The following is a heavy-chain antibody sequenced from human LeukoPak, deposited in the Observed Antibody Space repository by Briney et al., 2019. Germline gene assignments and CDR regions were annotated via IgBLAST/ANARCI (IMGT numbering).Heavy chain of an antibody. CDR3: AREKVDTAMVTFDY. CDR1: GYTFTSYG. J-gene: IGHJ4*02. CDR2: ISAYNGNT. V-gene: IGHV1-18*01. D-gene: IGHD5-18*01. Sequence: ASVKVSCKASGYTFTSYGISWVRQAPGQGLEWMGWISAYNGNTNYAQKLQGRVTMTRDTSTSTVYMELSSLRSEDTAVYYCAREKVDTAMVTFDYWGQGTLVTVSS.